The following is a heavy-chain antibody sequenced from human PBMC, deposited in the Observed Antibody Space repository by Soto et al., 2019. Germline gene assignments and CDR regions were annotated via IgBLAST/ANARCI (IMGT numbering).Heavy chain of an antibody. CDR3: ARDGARIDSSGKFDY. J-gene: IGHJ4*02. D-gene: IGHD3-22*01. CDR2: SWFDGSIA. Sequence: QVQLVESGGGVVQPGRSLRLSCVAAGFKFTDYGLNWVRESPGKGLEWVAISWFDGSIAYYAESVKGRFTISRDDSRNTVYLHMTSLRGEDTAMYYCARDGARIDSSGKFDYWGQGTQGTVSS. CDR1: GFKFTDYG. V-gene: IGHV3-33*01.